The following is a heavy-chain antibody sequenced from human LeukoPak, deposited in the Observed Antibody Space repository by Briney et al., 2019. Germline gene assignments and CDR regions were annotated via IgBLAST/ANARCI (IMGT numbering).Heavy chain of an antibody. D-gene: IGHD4-17*01. J-gene: IGHJ4*02. CDR3: ARAYGDYPFDY. Sequence: GGSLRLSCSAFGFTFGDYAFHWVRQAPGKGLEWLAFISYDGSDSYYADSVKGRFTISRDNAKNSLYLQMNSLRAEDTAVYYCARAYGDYPFDYWGQGTLVTVSS. CDR1: GFTFGDYA. V-gene: IGHV3-30*02. CDR2: ISYDGSDS.